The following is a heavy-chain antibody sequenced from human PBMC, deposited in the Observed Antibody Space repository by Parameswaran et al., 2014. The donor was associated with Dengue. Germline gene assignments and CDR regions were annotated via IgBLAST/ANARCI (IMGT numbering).Heavy chain of an antibody. CDR3: AKGRTIFGPYYYGMDV. D-gene: IGHD3-3*01. Sequence: QAPGRAEWVSAISGSGGSTYYADSVKGRFTISRDNSKNTLYLQMNSLRAEDTAVYYCAKGRTIFGPYYYGMDVWGQGTTVTVSS. V-gene: IGHV3-23*01. CDR2: ISGSGGST. J-gene: IGHJ6*02.